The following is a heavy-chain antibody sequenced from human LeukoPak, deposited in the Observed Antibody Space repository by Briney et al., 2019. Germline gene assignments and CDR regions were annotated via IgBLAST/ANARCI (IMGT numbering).Heavy chain of an antibody. CDR1: GYTFTSYG. Sequence: GVSVKVSCKTSGYTFTSYGISWVRQAPGQGLEWMGWISAYNGNTNYAQKLQGRVTMTTDTSTSTAYMELRSLRSDDTAVYYCARGQLGYCSSTSCYQHHFDYWGQGTLVTVSS. D-gene: IGHD2-2*01. CDR2: ISAYNGNT. V-gene: IGHV1-18*01. CDR3: ARGQLGYCSSTSCYQHHFDY. J-gene: IGHJ4*02.